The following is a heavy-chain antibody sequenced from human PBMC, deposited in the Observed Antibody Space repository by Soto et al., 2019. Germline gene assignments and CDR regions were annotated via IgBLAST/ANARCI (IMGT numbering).Heavy chain of an antibody. Sequence: SETLSLTCAVYGGSFSGYYWSWIRQPPGKGLEWIGEINHSGSTNYNPSLKSRVTISVDTSKNQFSLKLSSVTAVDTAVYYCARVYMAGGYSYGYGYWGQGTLVTVSS. CDR1: GGSFSGYY. CDR2: INHSGST. J-gene: IGHJ4*02. D-gene: IGHD5-18*01. V-gene: IGHV4-34*01. CDR3: ARVYMAGGYSYGYGY.